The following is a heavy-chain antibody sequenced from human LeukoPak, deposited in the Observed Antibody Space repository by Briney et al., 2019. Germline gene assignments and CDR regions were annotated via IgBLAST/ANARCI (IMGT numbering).Heavy chain of an antibody. J-gene: IGHJ4*02. CDR2: INHSGST. V-gene: IGHV4-34*01. CDR3: ARGGAYSYGYADYFDY. CDR1: GGSFSGYY. D-gene: IGHD5-18*01. Sequence: SETLSLTCAVYGGSFSGYYWSWIRQPPGKGLEWIGEINHSGSTNYNPSLKSRVTISVDTSKNQFSLKLSSVTAADTAVYYCARGGAYSYGYADYFDYWGRGTLVTVSS.